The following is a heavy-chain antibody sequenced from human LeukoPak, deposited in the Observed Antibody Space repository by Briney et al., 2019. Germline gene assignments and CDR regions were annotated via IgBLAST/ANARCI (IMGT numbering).Heavy chain of an antibody. V-gene: IGHV4-61*02. CDR2: IYTSGST. Sequence: PSQTLSLTCTVSGGSISSGSYYWSWIRQPAGKGLEWIGRIYTSGSTNYNPSLKSRVTISVDTSKNQFSLKLSSVTAADTAVYYCARESYYYDSSGYKKPHYYYYYMDVWGKGTTVTVSS. CDR1: GGSISSGSYY. J-gene: IGHJ6*03. CDR3: ARESYYYDSSGYKKPHYYYYYMDV. D-gene: IGHD3-22*01.